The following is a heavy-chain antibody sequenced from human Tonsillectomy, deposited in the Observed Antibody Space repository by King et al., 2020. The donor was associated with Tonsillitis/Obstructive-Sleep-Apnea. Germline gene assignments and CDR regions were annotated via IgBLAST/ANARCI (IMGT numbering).Heavy chain of an antibody. CDR3: GGGGGGVVAANSHYMDV. CDR2: IYYSGST. V-gene: IGHV4-31*01. J-gene: IGHJ6*03. Sequence: VQLQESGPGLVKPSQTLSLTCTVSGGSISSGSYYWSWIRQHPGKGLEWIGYIYYSGSTYYNPSLKSLVTISVDTSKNQFSLKLSSVTAADTAVYYCGGGGGGVVAANSHYMDVWGKGTTVTVSS. CDR1: GGSISSGSYY. D-gene: IGHD2-15*01.